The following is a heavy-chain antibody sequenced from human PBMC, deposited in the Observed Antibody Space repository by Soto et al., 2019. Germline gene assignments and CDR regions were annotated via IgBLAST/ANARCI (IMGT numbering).Heavy chain of an antibody. Sequence: PSETLSLTCTASGGSISSYYWSWIRQPPGKGLEWIGYIYYSGSTNYNPSLKSRVTISVDTSKNQFSLKLSSVTAADTAVYYCARYIVYCSGGSCSGCFDYWGQGTLVTVSS. V-gene: IGHV4-59*01. CDR1: GGSISSYY. CDR3: ARYIVYCSGGSCSGCFDY. D-gene: IGHD2-15*01. J-gene: IGHJ4*02. CDR2: IYYSGST.